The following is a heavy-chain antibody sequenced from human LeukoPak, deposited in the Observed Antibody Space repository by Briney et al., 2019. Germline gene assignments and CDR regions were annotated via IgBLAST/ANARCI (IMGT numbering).Heavy chain of an antibody. CDR1: GFSISNDW. CDR3: TLIQGWGSGSYYRDL. J-gene: IGHJ4*02. D-gene: IGHD3-10*01. CDR2: VKSRSAGETT. Sequence: GGSLRLFCAASGFSISNDWMSWVRQAPGKGLEWVARVKSRSAGETTDYAAPVKGRFTISRDDSKNTLYLQMNSLKTEDTAVYYCTLIQGWGSGSYYRDLWGQGTLVTVSS. V-gene: IGHV3-15*01.